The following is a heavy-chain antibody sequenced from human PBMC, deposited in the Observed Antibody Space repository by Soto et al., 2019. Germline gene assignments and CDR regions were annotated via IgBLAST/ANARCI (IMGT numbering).Heavy chain of an antibody. J-gene: IGHJ4*02. CDR1: GASISSNRSY. Sequence: PSETLSRTGTVSGASISSNRSYWGWVRHPPGKGLEWIGSFYYTGGTYSTYYNPSLKSRVTISVDTSKSQFSLNLRSVTAADTAVYYCASPCQGNYDFLSGYYALDYWGQGALVSVCS. CDR2: FYYTGGT. V-gene: IGHV4-39*01. D-gene: IGHD3-3*01. CDR3: ASPCQGNYDFLSGYYALDY.